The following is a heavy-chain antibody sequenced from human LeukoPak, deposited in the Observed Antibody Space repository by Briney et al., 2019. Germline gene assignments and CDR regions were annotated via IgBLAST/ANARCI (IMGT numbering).Heavy chain of an antibody. CDR2: ISDSGGSA. J-gene: IGHJ4*02. Sequence: PGGSLRLSCAASGFTFSSYAMSWVRQAPGKGLEGVSVISDSGGSAYYADSVKGRFTMSRDSSKNTLYLQMNSLRAEDTAVYYCAKLMTTHRRYFDYWGEGTLVTVSS. CDR1: GFTFSSYA. CDR3: AKLMTTHRRYFDY. V-gene: IGHV3-23*01. D-gene: IGHD1-1*01.